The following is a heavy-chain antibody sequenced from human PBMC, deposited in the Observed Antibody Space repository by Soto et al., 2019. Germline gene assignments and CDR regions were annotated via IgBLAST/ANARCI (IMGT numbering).Heavy chain of an antibody. Sequence: PGESLKISCKGSGYSFTSYWISWVRQMPGKGLEWMGRIDPSDSYTNYSPSFQGHVTISADKSISTAYLQWSSLKASDTAMYYCARRGGSCASGHNYNYVRDVWAQGITVSV. D-gene: IGHD2-15*01. CDR1: GYSFTSYW. CDR3: ARRGGSCASGHNYNYVRDV. J-gene: IGHJ6*02. CDR2: IDPSDSYT. V-gene: IGHV5-10-1*01.